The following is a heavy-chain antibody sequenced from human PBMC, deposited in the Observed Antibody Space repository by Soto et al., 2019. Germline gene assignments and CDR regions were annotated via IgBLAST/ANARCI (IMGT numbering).Heavy chain of an antibody. D-gene: IGHD4-17*01. Sequence: RRLSCAASGCTFSSYAMHWVRQAPGKGLEWVAVISYDGSNKYYADSVKGRFTISRDNSKNTLYLQMNSLRAEDTAVYYCARGPDYGDYDYWGQGTLVTVSS. CDR3: ARGPDYGDYDY. V-gene: IGHV3-30-3*01. CDR1: GCTFSSYA. J-gene: IGHJ4*02. CDR2: ISYDGSNK.